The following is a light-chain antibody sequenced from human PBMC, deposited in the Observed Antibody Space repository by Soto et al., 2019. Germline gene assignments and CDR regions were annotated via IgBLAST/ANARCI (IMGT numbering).Light chain of an antibody. V-gene: IGLV1-44*01. CDR3: AAWDDSLNGVV. J-gene: IGLJ2*01. CDR1: SSNIGTNT. CDR2: SNN. Sequence: QSVLTQPPSASGTPGQRFTISCSGSSSNIGTNTVNWYQQLPGTAPKLLIYSNNQRPSGVPDRCSGSKSGTSASLAISGLQSEDEADYYCAAWDDSLNGVVFGGGTKLTV.